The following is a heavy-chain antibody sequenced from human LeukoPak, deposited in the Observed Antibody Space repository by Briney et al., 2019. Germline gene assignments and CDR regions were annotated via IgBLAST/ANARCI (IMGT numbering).Heavy chain of an antibody. J-gene: IGHJ4*02. CDR1: GFTFSDYY. Sequence: GGSLRPSCAASGFTFSDYYMSWIRQAPGKGLEWVSYISSSSSYTNYADSVKGRFTISRDNAKNSLYLQMNSLRAEDTAVYYCASAGHGYCSSTSCFYFDYWGQGTLVTVSS. V-gene: IGHV3-11*06. CDR2: ISSSSSYT. D-gene: IGHD2-2*01. CDR3: ASAGHGYCSSTSCFYFDY.